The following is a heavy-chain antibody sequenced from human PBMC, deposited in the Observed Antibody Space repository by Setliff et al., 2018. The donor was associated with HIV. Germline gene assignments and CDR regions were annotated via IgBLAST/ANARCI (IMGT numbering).Heavy chain of an antibody. CDR1: GYTFTSYG. V-gene: IGHV1-46*01. J-gene: IGHJ3*02. D-gene: IGHD5-12*01. CDR3: ASAGAWQRNALDI. Sequence: SVKVSCKASGYTFTSYGISWVRQAPGQGLEWMGVINPTGGSTRNTQKFQGRVAMTRDTSTSTVYMELSSLRSEDTAVYYCASAGAWQRNALDIWGQGTMVTVSS. CDR2: INPTGGST.